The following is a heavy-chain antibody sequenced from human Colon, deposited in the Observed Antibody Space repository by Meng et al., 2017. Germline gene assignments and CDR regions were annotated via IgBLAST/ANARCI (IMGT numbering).Heavy chain of an antibody. CDR3: ISGYCSSTSCYS. D-gene: IGHD2-2*01. CDR1: GITFSSVW. J-gene: IGHJ4*02. V-gene: IGHV3-15*01. Sequence: GESLKISCAASGITFSSVWMSWVRQAPGKGLEWVGRIISNTYGGTTDYAAAVKGRFSIPRDDSKNTLYLQMNSLKTEDTAVYYCISGYCSSTSCYSWGQGTLVTVSS. CDR2: IISNTYGGTT.